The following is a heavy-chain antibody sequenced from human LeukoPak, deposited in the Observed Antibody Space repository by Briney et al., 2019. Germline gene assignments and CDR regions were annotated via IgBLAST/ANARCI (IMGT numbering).Heavy chain of an antibody. CDR2: ISAYNGST. CDR1: GYTFTSYG. D-gene: IGHD3-9*01. CDR3: AREVPTTSYDILTGYYNPNFDY. V-gene: IGHV1-18*01. J-gene: IGHJ4*02. Sequence: ASVKVSCKASGYTFTSYGISWVRQAPGQGLEWMGWISAYNGSTNYAQKLQGRVTMTTDTSTSTAYMELRSLRSDDTAVYYCAREVPTTSYDILTGYYNPNFDYWGQGTLVTVSP.